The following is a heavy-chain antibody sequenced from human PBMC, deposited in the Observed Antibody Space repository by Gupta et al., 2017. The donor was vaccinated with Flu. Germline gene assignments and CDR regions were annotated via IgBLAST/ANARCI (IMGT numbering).Heavy chain of an antibody. Sequence: MSWVRQAPGKGLEWVGFIRSKAYGGTTEYAASVKGRFTISRDDSKSIAYLQMNSLKTEDTAVYYCISESEVPGFKDYFDYWGQGTLVTVSS. J-gene: IGHJ4*02. V-gene: IGHV3-49*02. CDR2: IRSKAYGGTT. CDR3: ISESEVPGFKDYFDY.